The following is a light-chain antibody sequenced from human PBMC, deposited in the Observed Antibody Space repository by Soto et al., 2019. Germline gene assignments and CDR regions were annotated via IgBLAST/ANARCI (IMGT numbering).Light chain of an antibody. CDR1: QSVSSN. J-gene: IGKJ1*01. CDR2: DAS. Sequence: EMVMTQSPATLSVSPGERATLSCRASQSVSSNLAWYQQKPGQAPRLLIYDASTRATGIPARFSGSGSGIEFTLTISRLQSEDFAVYYCQQYNNWPPGTFGQGTKVEIK. V-gene: IGKV3-15*01. CDR3: QQYNNWPPGT.